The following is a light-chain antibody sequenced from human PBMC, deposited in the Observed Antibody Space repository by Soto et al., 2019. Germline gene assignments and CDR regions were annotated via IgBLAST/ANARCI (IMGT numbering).Light chain of an antibody. CDR1: QNINTAY. CDR3: QLYDSSPWYT. V-gene: IGKV3-20*01. Sequence: EVVLTQSPGTLSLSPGERSTLSCRTSQNINTAYLAWYQQKPAQAPRLLIYSAFSRTTGIPDRFSGSGSGTDFTLTISRLESDDFAVYYCQLYDSSPWYTFGQGTKVEIK. CDR2: SAF. J-gene: IGKJ2*01.